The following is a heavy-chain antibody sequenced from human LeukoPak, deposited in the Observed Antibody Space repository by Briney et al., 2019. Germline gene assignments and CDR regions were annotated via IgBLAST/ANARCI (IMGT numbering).Heavy chain of an antibody. V-gene: IGHV3-21*01. CDR1: GGSISSGGYS. CDR2: ISSSSSYI. CDR3: ARDHGDNTLHYYYGMDV. D-gene: IGHD4-17*01. J-gene: IGHJ6*02. Sequence: ETLSLTCTVSGGSISSGGYSWSWIRQAPGKGLEWVSSISSSSSYIYYADSVKGRFTISRDNAKNSLYLQMNSLRAEDTAVYYCARDHGDNTLHYYYGMDVWGQGTTVTVSS.